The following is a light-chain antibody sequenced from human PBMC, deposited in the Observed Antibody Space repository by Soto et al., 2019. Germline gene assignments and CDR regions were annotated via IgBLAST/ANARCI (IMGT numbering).Light chain of an antibody. CDR2: GAS. V-gene: IGKV3-20*01. J-gene: IGKJ5*01. CDR3: QQYGSSPLT. CDR1: QSVSSNY. Sequence: EIVLTQSPGTLSLSPGERATLSCRASQSVSSNYLVWYQQKPGQTPSLLIYGASNRATGIPDRFSGSGSGTDFTLTISRLEPEDFALYYCQQYGSSPLTFGQGTRLEIK.